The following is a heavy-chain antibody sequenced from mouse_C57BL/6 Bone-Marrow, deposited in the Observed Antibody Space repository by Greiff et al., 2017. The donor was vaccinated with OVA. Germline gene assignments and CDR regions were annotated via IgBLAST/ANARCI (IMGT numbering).Heavy chain of an antibody. V-gene: IGHV7-3*01. CDR2: IRNKANGYTS. Sequence: EVMLVESGGGLVQPGGSLSLSCAASGFTFTDYYMSWVRQPPGKALEWLGFIRNKANGYTSAYSVSVKGRFTISRDNSHSILYLQMNALRAEDSATYYCARFTAQAFFAYWGQGTMVTVAA. CDR1: GFTFTDYY. D-gene: IGHD3-2*02. J-gene: IGHJ3*01. CDR3: ARFTAQAFFAY.